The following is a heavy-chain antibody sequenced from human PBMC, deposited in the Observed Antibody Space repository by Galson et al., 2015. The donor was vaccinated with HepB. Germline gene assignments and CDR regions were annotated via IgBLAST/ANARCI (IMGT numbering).Heavy chain of an antibody. J-gene: IGHJ6*02. Sequence: SLRLSCAASGFTFSDYYMNWIRQAPGKGLEWISYIDSSSDSTHYADSVKGRFTVSRDNAKNSLFLQMSSLRAEDTAIYYCATDKLVSDYYNGMDVWGQGTTVTVSS. V-gene: IGHV3-11*05. CDR3: ATDKLVSDYYNGMDV. CDR2: IDSSSDST. CDR1: GFTFSDYY.